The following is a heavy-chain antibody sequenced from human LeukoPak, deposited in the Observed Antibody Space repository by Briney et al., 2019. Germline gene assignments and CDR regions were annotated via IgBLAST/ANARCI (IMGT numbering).Heavy chain of an antibody. CDR3: ARLAYYYDSSGYFYDY. CDR2: ICPGDSDT. V-gene: IGHV5-51*01. J-gene: IGHJ4*02. D-gene: IGHD3-22*01. CDR1: GYSFTSYW. Sequence: GESLKISCKGSGYSFTSYWIGWVRQMPGKGLEWMGIICPGDSDTRYSPSFQGQVTISADKSISTAYLQWSSLKASDTAMYYCARLAYYYDSSGYFYDYWGQGTLVTVSS.